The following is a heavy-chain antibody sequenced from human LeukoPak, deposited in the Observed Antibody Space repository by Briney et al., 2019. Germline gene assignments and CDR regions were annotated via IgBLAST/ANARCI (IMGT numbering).Heavy chain of an antibody. CDR2: INPNRRAT. J-gene: IGHJ4*02. V-gene: IGHV1-2*06. CDR3: PGVKGAAAGLKHGYFDY. CDR1: GYTFTGYY. D-gene: IGHD6-13*01. Sequence: ASLKVSCKATGYTFTGYYMHWVRQAPGKGLEWMGRINPNRRATYYAQKCQCRVTMTRDASIRTADVGLGRLNSVGSAVYYWPGVKGAAAGLKHGYFDYWGQGTLVTVSS.